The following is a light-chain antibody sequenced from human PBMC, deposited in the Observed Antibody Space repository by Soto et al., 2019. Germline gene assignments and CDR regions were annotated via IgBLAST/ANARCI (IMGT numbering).Light chain of an antibody. CDR2: AAA. Sequence: IQITQSPSSLSASVGDRVTITCRASQSITTYLNWYQQTSGEAPKLLIYAAARLQTGVPSRFSGSGSGTDFTLTISSLQPEDFATYYCQQAYGAPPTFGQGTKVDIK. V-gene: IGKV1-39*01. J-gene: IGKJ1*01. CDR1: QSITTY. CDR3: QQAYGAPPT.